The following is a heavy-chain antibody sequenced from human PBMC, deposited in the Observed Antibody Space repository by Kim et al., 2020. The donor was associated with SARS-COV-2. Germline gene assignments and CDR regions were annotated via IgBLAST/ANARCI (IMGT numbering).Heavy chain of an antibody. J-gene: IGHJ4*02. CDR3: ARHLAYCGGDCYTDY. D-gene: IGHD2-21*02. CDR2: IYYSGST. V-gene: IGHV4-59*08. CDR1: GGSISSYY. Sequence: TLSLTCTVSGGSISSYYCSWIRQPPGKGLEWIGYIYYSGSTNYNPSLKSRVTISVDTSKNQFSLKLSSVTAADTAVYYCARHLAYCGGDCYTDYWGQGTLVTVSS.